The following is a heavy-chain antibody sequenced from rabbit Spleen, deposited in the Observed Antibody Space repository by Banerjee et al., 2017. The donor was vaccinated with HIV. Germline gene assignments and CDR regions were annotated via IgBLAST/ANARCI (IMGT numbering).Heavy chain of an antibody. V-gene: IGHV1S45*01. CDR2: IDTGRSGFT. D-gene: IGHD2-1*01. Sequence: QEQLGESGGGMVTPGASLTLTCTTSGFSFSSNDDMCWVRQAPGKGLEWIACIDTGRSGFTYFATWAQGRFTCSKTSSTTVTLQMARLTAADTATYFCARGNNDVGDGLDLWGPGTLVTVS. CDR3: ARGNNDVGDGLDL. J-gene: IGHJ4*01. CDR1: GFSFSSNDD.